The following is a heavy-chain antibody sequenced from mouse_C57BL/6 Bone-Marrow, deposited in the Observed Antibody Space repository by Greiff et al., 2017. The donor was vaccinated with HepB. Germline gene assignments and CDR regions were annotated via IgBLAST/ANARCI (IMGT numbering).Heavy chain of an antibody. CDR2: INPSSGYT. V-gene: IGHV1-4*01. CDR3: ARRGIYPSRAMDY. CDR1: GYTFTSYT. Sequence: VQLQQSGAELARPGASVKMSCKASGYTFTSYTMHWVKQRPGQGREWIGYINPSSGYTKYNQKFKDKATLTAEKSSSKAYMQLSSLTSEDSAVYYCARRGIYPSRAMDYWGQGTSVTVSS. D-gene: IGHD1-1*01. J-gene: IGHJ4*01.